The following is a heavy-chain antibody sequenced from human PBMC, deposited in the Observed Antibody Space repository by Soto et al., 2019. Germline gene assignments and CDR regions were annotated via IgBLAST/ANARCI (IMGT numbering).Heavy chain of an antibody. CDR2: IYYSGST. Sequence: PSETLSLTCTVSGGSISSYYWSWIRQPPGKGLEWIGYIYYSGSTNYNPSLKSRVTISVDTSKNQFSLKLSSVTAADTAVYYCARTDAYGDYSDYWGQGTLVTVSS. CDR3: ARTDAYGDYSDY. D-gene: IGHD4-17*01. V-gene: IGHV4-59*08. J-gene: IGHJ4*02. CDR1: GGSISSYY.